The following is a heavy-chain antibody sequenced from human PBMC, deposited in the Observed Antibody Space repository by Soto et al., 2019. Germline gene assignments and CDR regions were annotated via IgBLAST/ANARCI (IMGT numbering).Heavy chain of an antibody. Sequence: SVKVSCKASGGTFSSYAISWVRQAPGQGLEWMGGIIPIFGTANSAQKFQGRVTITADESTSTAYMELSSLRSEDTAVYYCARDHYKREHPQNYYYYYGMDVWGQGTTVTAP. CDR1: GGTFSSYA. D-gene: IGHD1-26*01. CDR3: ARDHYKREHPQNYYYYYGMDV. V-gene: IGHV1-69*13. J-gene: IGHJ6*02. CDR2: IIPIFGTA.